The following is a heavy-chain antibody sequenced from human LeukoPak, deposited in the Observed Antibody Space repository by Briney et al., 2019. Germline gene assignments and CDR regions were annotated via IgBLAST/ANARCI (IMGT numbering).Heavy chain of an antibody. J-gene: IGHJ4*02. CDR2: ISSSGSTI. D-gene: IGHD6-13*01. Sequence: GSLRLSCAASGFTFSSYEMNWVRQAPGKGLEWVSYISSSGSTIYYADSVKGRFTISRDNSKNTLYLQMNSLRAEDTAVYYCAKDLAAAGNLNMDYWGQGTLVTVSS. V-gene: IGHV3-48*03. CDR3: AKDLAAAGNLNMDY. CDR1: GFTFSSYE.